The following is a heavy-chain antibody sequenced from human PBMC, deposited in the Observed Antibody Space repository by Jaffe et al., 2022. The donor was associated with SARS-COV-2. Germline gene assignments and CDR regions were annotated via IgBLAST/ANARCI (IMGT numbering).Heavy chain of an antibody. CDR2: IHLSGTT. V-gene: IGHV4-39*01. CDR1: GGSINTYY. D-gene: IGHD6-19*01. Sequence: QMQLQESGPTLVKPSETLSLTCIVSGGSINTYYWGWIRQPPGKGLEWIGIIHLSGTTYYNPSLKSRVTISQDMSKNQFSLKLTSVTAADTAVYYCGRRIPVAGGWFDPWGQGTLVTVSS. J-gene: IGHJ5*02. CDR3: GRRIPVAGGWFDP.